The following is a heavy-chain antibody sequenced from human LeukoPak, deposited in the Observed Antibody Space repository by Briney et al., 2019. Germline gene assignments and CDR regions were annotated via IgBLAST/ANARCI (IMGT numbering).Heavy chain of an antibody. CDR1: GGSFSGYY. CDR3: ARVGGSSSPLPFDY. V-gene: IGHV4-34*01. CDR2: INHSGST. J-gene: IGHJ4*02. Sequence: PSETLSPTCAVYGGSFSGYYWSWIRQPPGKGLEWIGEINHSGSTNYNPSLKSRVTISVDTSKNQFSLKLSSVTAADTAVYYCARVGGSSSPLPFDYWGQGTLVTVSS. D-gene: IGHD6-6*01.